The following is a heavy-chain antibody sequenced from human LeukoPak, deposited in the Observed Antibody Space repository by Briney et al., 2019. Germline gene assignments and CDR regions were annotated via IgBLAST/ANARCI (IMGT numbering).Heavy chain of an antibody. V-gene: IGHV4-34*01. Sequence: SETLSLTCAVYGGSFSGYYWSWIRQPPGKGLEWIGESNDRGSTKYNPSLKSRVTISVDTSNKQFSLKLSSATAADTAVYYCAAPTGKRFDPWGQGTLATVSS. J-gene: IGHJ5*02. CDR1: GGSFSGYY. CDR2: SNDRGST. CDR3: AAPTGKRFDP. D-gene: IGHD1-1*01.